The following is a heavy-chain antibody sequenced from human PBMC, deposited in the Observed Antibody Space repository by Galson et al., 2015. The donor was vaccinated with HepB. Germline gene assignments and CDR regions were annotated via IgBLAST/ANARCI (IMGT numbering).Heavy chain of an antibody. CDR2: IKQDGSEK. CDR1: GFTFSSYW. D-gene: IGHD3-3*01. CDR3: ARDGYYDFWSGYYFDY. J-gene: IGHJ4*02. Sequence: SLRLSCAASGFTFSSYWMSWVRQAPGKGLEWVANIKQDGSEKYYVDSVKGRFTISRDNAKNSLYLQMNSLRAEGAAVYYCARDGYYDFWSGYYFDYWGQGTLVTVSS. V-gene: IGHV3-7*01.